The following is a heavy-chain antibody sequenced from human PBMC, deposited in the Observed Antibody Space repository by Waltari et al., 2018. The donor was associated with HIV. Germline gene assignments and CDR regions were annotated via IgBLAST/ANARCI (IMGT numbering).Heavy chain of an antibody. Sequence: QVRLQESGPGLVKPSQTLSLTCTVSGGSISSGSYYWSWIRQPAGKGLEWIGRIYTSGSTNYNPSLKSRVTISVDTSKNQFSLKLSSVTAADTAVYYCAREGKEDYDFWSGYFFGMDVWGQGTTVTVSS. D-gene: IGHD3-3*01. V-gene: IGHV4-61*02. CDR1: GGSISSGSYY. CDR3: AREGKEDYDFWSGYFFGMDV. CDR2: IYTSGST. J-gene: IGHJ6*02.